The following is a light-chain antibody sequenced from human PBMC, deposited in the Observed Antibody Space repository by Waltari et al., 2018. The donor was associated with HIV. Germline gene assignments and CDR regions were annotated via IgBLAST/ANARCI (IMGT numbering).Light chain of an antibody. CDR2: KTS. CDR1: QSISRW. J-gene: IGKJ4*01. CDR3: QQYNSYPLT. V-gene: IGKV1-5*03. Sequence: DIQMTQSPSTLSAYVGDRVIITCRASQSISRWLVWYQQKPGKAPKLLIYKTSSLESGVPSRFSGSGSGTEFTLTISSLQPDDFATYFCQQYNSYPLTFGGGTKVEVK.